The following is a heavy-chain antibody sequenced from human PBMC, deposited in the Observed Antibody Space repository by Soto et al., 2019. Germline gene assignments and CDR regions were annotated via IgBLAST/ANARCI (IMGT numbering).Heavy chain of an antibody. V-gene: IGHV1-18*01. CDR1: GYTFTNFG. J-gene: IGHJ4*02. CDR2: ISAYNGNT. Sequence: QVQLVQSGAEVKKPGASVKVSCKASGYTFTNFGISWVRQAPGQGLEWMGWISAYNGNTNYAQKFQGRVTMTTDRSRSTADREVRSLGFDDTGGYAGARGGTPFDYRGQGALVTVSS. CDR3: ARGGTPFDY. D-gene: IGHD2-15*01.